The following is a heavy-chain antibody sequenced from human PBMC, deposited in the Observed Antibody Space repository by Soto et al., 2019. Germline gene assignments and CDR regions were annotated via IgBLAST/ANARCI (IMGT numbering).Heavy chain of an antibody. J-gene: IGHJ4*02. CDR1: GFTVSSNY. CDR2: ISGSGGST. V-gene: IGHV3-23*01. CDR3: AKSQYYYGSGSLDY. D-gene: IGHD3-10*01. Sequence: GGSLRLSCAASGFTVSSNYMSWVRQAPGKGLEWVSAISGSGGSTYYADSVKGRFTISRDNSKNTLYLQMNSLRAEDTAVYYCAKSQYYYGSGSLDYWGQGTLVTVSS.